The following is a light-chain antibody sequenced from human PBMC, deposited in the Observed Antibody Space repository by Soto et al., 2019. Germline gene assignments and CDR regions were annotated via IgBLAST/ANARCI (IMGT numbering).Light chain of an antibody. CDR3: QQYNNWPLMST. CDR1: QSVSSN. V-gene: IGKV3-15*01. Sequence: EIVMTQSPATLSVSPGERATLSCRASQSVSSNLAWYQQKPGQAPRLLIYGASTRATGIPARFSGCGSGTDFTLTISSLQSEDFAVYYCQQYNNWPLMSTFGQGTKLEIK. CDR2: GAS. J-gene: IGKJ2*01.